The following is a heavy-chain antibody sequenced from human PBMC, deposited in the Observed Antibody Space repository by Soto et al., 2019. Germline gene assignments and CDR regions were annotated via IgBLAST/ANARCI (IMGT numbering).Heavy chain of an antibody. CDR3: SRGTYYPQSSGLHADY. CDR1: GFSFNDYA. J-gene: IGHJ4*02. D-gene: IGHD3-22*01. CDR2: ISSDGHHQ. Sequence: GPLRLSCATSGFSFNDYAMYWVRQAPGQGLEWVAIISSDGHHQFYLDNLRGRFTVSRDNSKNTLYLQMNSLRPEDTAVYYWSRGTYYPQSSGLHADYWGPGTVVTVSS. V-gene: IGHV3-30*03.